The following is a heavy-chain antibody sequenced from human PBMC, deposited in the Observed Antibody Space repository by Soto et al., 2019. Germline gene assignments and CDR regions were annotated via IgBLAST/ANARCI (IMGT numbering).Heavy chain of an antibody. D-gene: IGHD3-9*01. CDR2: IYHSGST. V-gene: IGHV4-30-2*01. J-gene: IGHJ2*01. CDR3: QREDSIRDSVPFSAFLLNRSSDL. Sequence: LGRGLECIGYIYHSGSTYYNPCLKSRVTISVDRSKNQFSLKLSSVTAADTAVYFCQREDSIRDSVPFSAFLLNRSSDL.